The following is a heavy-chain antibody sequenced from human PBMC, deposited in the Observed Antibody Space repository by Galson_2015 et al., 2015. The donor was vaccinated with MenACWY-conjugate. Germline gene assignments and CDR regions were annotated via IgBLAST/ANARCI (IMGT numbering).Heavy chain of an antibody. D-gene: IGHD3-22*01. CDR2: IVWRGNK. CDR3: ARMHIVLDATDAFDI. J-gene: IGHJ3*02. V-gene: IGHV2-70*11. Sequence: PALVKPTQPLTLTCTFSGFSLSTYEMCIYWVRQPPGKALEWLVRIVWRGNKYYTTSLKTRLTISKDTSTNQVVLTMTNVDPVDTATYYCARMHIVLDATDAFDIWGQGTMVTVSS. CDR1: GFSLSTYEMC.